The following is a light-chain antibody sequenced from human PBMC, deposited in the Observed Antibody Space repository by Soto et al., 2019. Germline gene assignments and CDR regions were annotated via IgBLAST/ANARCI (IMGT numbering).Light chain of an antibody. CDR2: EVS. CDR3: SSYRSSSTPYYV. Sequence: ALTQPASVSGSPGQSITISCTGTSSDVGGYNSVSWYQQHPGKAPKLMIYEVSNRPSGVSNRFSGSKSGNTASLTISGLQAEDESDYYCSSYRSSSTPYYVFGTGTKVTVL. V-gene: IGLV2-14*03. CDR1: SSDVGGYNS. J-gene: IGLJ1*01.